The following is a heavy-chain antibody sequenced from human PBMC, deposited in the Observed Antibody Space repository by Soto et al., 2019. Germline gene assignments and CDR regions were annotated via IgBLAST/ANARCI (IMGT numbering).Heavy chain of an antibody. CDR3: SRDRSGSYRYAFDI. V-gene: IGHV1-69*06. CDR1: GATFSSYA. J-gene: IGHJ3*02. Sequence: QVQLVQSGAEVKKPGSSVKFSCKASGATFSSYAISWVRQAPEQGLEWMGGITPIFGTANYAQKFHGRVTITADKSTSTAYMELSSLRSEDTAVYYCSRDRSGSYRYAFDIWGQGTMVTVSS. D-gene: IGHD1-26*01. CDR2: ITPIFGTA.